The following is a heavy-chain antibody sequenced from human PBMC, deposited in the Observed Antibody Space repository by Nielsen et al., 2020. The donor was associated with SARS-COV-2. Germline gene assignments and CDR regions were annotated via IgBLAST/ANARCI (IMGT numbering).Heavy chain of an antibody. Sequence: WIRQPPGKGLEWVSGISWNSGSIGYADSVKGRFTISRDNAKNSLYLQMNSLRAEDTALYYCAKAYYYDSSGYGGNAFDIWGQGTMVTVSS. V-gene: IGHV3-9*01. D-gene: IGHD3-22*01. CDR3: AKAYYYDSSGYGGNAFDI. CDR2: ISWNSGSI. J-gene: IGHJ3*02.